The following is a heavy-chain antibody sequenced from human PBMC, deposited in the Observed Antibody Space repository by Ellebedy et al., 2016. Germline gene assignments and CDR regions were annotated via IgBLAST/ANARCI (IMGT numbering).Heavy chain of an antibody. CDR1: GFTFSSYD. CDR3: ARERSSSSWYQSSNYYYGMDV. J-gene: IGHJ6*02. CDR2: IGTAGDT. Sequence: GESLKISCAASGFTFSSYDMHWVRQATGKGLEWVSAIGTAGDTYYPGSVKGRFTISRENAKNSLYLQMNSLRAGDTAVYYCARERSSSSWYQSSNYYYGMDVWGQGTTVTVSS. D-gene: IGHD6-13*01. V-gene: IGHV3-13*01.